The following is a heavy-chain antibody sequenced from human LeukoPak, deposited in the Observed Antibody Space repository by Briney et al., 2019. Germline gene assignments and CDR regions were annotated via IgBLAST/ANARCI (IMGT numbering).Heavy chain of an antibody. J-gene: IGHJ6*02. D-gene: IGHD3-10*01. CDR1: GFTFSSYS. CDR3: ARGYYGRYYYYGMDV. CDR2: ISSSSSTI. V-gene: IGHV3-48*04. Sequence: TGGSLRLSCAASGFTFSSYSMNWVRQAPGKGLEWVSYISSSSSTIYYADSVKGRFTISRDNAKNSLYLQMNSLRAEDTAVYYCARGYYGRYYYYGMDVWGQGTTVTVSS.